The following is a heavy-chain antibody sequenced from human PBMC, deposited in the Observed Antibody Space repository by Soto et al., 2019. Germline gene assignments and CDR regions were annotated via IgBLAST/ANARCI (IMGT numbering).Heavy chain of an antibody. CDR3: ARRPRHSFDY. J-gene: IGHJ4*02. CDR1: GDSISTCGQY. V-gene: IGHV4-31*11. Sequence: SETLSPTCVVSGDSISTCGQYWNWIRQFPGKGLEWIGDIYYTGSTHDNPSLQSRLTITVDTSRNRFSLKLYSVTVADTAVYYCARRPRHSFDYWGQGALVTVSS. CDR2: IYYTGST.